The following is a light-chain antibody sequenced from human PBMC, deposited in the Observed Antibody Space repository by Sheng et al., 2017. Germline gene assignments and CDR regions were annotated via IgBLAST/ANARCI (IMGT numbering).Light chain of an antibody. CDR1: QGISSY. CDR2: AAS. CDR3: QQVNSYPVT. J-gene: IGKJ4*01. V-gene: IGKV1-8*01. Sequence: AIQITQSPSSLSASTGDRVTITCRASQGISSYLAWYQQKPGKAPKLLIYAASTLQSGVPSRFSGSGSGTDFTLTISSLQPEDFATYYCQQVNSYPVTFGGGTKVEIK.